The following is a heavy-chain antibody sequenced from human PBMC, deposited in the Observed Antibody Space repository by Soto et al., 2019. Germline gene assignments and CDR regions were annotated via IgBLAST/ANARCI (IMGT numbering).Heavy chain of an antibody. J-gene: IGHJ1*01. D-gene: IGHD3-22*01. CDR2: IMPIFGTA. CDR3: ARDLGGHYDSSGLLQH. Sequence: QVQLVQSGAEVKKPGSSVKVSCKASGGTFGSYAISWVRQAPGQGLEWMGGIMPIFGTATYAQKFQGRVSITADDSTSTAYMELTSLRSEDTAVYYCARDLGGHYDSSGLLQHWGQGTLVTVSS. V-gene: IGHV1-69*12. CDR1: GGTFGSYA.